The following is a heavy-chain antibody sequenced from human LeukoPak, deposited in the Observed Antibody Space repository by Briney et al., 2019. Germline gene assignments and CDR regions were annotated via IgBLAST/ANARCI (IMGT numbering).Heavy chain of an antibody. CDR3: ARGSSGWYYYYYGMDV. CDR2: IYYSGST. J-gene: IGHJ6*02. V-gene: IGHV4-31*03. CDR1: GGSISSGGYY. D-gene: IGHD6-19*01. Sequence: SQTLSLTCTVSGGSISSGGYYWSWIRQHPGKGLEWIGYIYYSGSTYYNPSLKSRVTTSVDTSKNQFSLKLSSVTAADTAVYYCARGSSGWYYYYYGMDVWGQGTTVTVSS.